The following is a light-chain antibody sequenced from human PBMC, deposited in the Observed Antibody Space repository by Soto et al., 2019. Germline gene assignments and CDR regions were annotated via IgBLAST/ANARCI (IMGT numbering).Light chain of an antibody. CDR2: GAS. V-gene: IGKV3-15*01. Sequence: IVLTQSPAIMSLSPGESASLSCRASQSVSDYLAWYQQKPGQAPRLLIYGASTRATGIPARFSGSGSGTEFTLTISSLQSEDFAVYYCQQYNNWLSWTFGQGNKVDIK. CDR1: QSVSDY. CDR3: QQYNNWLSWT. J-gene: IGKJ1*01.